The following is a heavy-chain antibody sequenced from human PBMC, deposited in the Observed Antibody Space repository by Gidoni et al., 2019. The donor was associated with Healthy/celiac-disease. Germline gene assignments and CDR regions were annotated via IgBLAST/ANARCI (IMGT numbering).Heavy chain of an antibody. CDR3: ARGHYYGSGGFPGGH. J-gene: IGHJ4*02. Sequence: QGQLQQWGAGLLKPSEPLSLTCAVYVGSFSGYYWSWIRQPPGKGLEWIGEIKHRGSTNYNPSLKSRVTISVDTSKNQFYLKLSSVTAADAAVYYCARGHYYGSGGFPGGHWGQGTLVTVSS. V-gene: IGHV4-34*01. D-gene: IGHD3-10*01. CDR1: VGSFSGYY. CDR2: IKHRGST.